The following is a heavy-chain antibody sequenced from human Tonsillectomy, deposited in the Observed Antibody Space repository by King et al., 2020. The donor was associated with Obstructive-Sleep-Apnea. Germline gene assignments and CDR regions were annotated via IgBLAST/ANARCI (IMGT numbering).Heavy chain of an antibody. CDR1: GFTFSSYS. D-gene: IGHD3-9*01. V-gene: IGHV3-48*01. Sequence: VQLVESGGDLAQRGGSLRLSCVASGFTFSSYSMNWVRQSPGKGLEWVAYISGSSNSIHYADSVKGRFTISRDNAENSLYLQMNNLRAEDTAVYYCARDLPTFDVYYYHYSTLDVWGQGTTVTVSS. J-gene: IGHJ6*02. CDR2: ISGSSNSI. CDR3: ARDLPTFDVYYYHYSTLDV.